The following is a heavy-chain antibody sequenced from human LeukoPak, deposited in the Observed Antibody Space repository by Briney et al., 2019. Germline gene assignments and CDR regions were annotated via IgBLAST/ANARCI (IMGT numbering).Heavy chain of an antibody. CDR2: IIPIFGTA. Sequence: SVKVSCKASGYTFTSYDINWVRQAPGQGLEWMGGIIPIFGTANYAQKFQGRVTITADESTSTAYMELSSLRSEDTAVYYCARDNYSSGWYYNWFDPWGQGTLVTVSS. D-gene: IGHD6-19*01. CDR3: ARDNYSSGWYYNWFDP. J-gene: IGHJ5*02. V-gene: IGHV1-69*13. CDR1: GYTFTSYD.